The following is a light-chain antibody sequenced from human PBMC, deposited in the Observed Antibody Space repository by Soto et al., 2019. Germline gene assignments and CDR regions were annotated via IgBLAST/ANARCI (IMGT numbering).Light chain of an antibody. J-gene: IGKJ1*01. Sequence: DIQMTQSPSPLSASVGDRVTITCRASQSISTYLNWYQQKPGKAPKLLMHAASSLDRGVPSRFSGSGSGTEFTLTISSLQPDDFATYYCQHYNSYSEAFGQGTKVDIK. CDR1: QSISTY. CDR2: AAS. CDR3: QHYNSYSEA. V-gene: IGKV1-5*01.